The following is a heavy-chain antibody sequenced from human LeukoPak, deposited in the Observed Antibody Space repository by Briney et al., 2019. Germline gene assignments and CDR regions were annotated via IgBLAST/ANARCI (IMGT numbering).Heavy chain of an antibody. J-gene: IGHJ4*02. CDR3: ARDPTPVSTSGLDY. D-gene: IGHD3-3*02. V-gene: IGHV3-30-3*01. CDR1: GFTFSSYA. Sequence: GGSLRLSCAASGFTFSSYAMHWVRQAPGKGLEWVAVISYDGSNKYYADSVKGRFTISRDNSKNTLYLQMNSLRAEDTAVYYCARDPTPVSTSGLDYWGQGTLVTVSS. CDR2: ISYDGSNK.